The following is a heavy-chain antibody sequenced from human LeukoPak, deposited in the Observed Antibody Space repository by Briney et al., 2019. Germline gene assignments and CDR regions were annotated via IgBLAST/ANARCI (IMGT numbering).Heavy chain of an antibody. CDR3: AREGYYDSSGYSAVPGYYFDY. CDR1: GFTFSSYE. CDR2: ISSSGSTI. Sequence: QTGGSLRLSCAASGFTFSSYEMNWVRQAPGKGLEWVSYISSSGSTIYYADSVKGRFTISRDNAKNSLYLQMNSLRAEDTAVYYCAREGYYDSSGYSAVPGYYFDYWGQGTLVTVSS. V-gene: IGHV3-48*03. D-gene: IGHD3-22*01. J-gene: IGHJ4*02.